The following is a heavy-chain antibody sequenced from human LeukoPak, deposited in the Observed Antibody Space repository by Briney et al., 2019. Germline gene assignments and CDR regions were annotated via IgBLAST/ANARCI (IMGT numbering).Heavy chain of an antibody. D-gene: IGHD3-9*01. V-gene: IGHV4-59*08. CDR1: GGSISSYY. Sequence: PSETLSLTCTVSGGSISSYYWSWIRQPPGKGLEWIGYIYYSGSTNYNPSLKSRVTISVDTSKNQFSLKLSSVTAADTAVYYCATQSLYDILTGYHHNGMDVWGQGTTVTVSS. CDR3: ATQSLYDILTGYHHNGMDV. CDR2: IYYSGST. J-gene: IGHJ6*02.